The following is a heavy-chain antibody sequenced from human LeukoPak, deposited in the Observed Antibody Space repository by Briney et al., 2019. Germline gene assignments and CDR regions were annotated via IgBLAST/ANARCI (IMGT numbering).Heavy chain of an antibody. Sequence: PSETLSLTCTVSGGSISSSSYYWGWIRQPPGKGLEWIGSIYYSGSTYYNPSLKSRVTISVDTSKNQFSLKLSSVTAADTAVYYCARGPPGYCSGCSCYSADYWGQGTLVTVSS. V-gene: IGHV4-39*07. CDR3: ARGPPGYCSGCSCYSADY. CDR2: IYYSGST. D-gene: IGHD2-15*01. J-gene: IGHJ4*02. CDR1: GGSISSSSYY.